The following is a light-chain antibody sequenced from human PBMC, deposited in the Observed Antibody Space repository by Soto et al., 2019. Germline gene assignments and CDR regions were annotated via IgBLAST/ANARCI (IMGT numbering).Light chain of an antibody. CDR2: GSS. CDR3: QHYNNWPRT. V-gene: IGKV3-15*01. J-gene: IGKJ1*01. Sequence: EIVMTQSPATLSVSPGERATLSCRASLSVSSNLAWYQQKPGQAPRLLIYGSSTRDTGIPARFSGSGSGTELSITVSSLQSEDFAVYYCQHYNNWPRTFGQGTKVEIK. CDR1: LSVSSN.